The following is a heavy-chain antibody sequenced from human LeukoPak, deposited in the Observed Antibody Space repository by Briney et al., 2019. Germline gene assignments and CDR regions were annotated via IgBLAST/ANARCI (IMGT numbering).Heavy chain of an antibody. V-gene: IGHV3-7*01. CDR1: GFTFSSYL. CDR3: AREGLPYSADY. Sequence: GGSLRLSCAASGFTFSSYLMRWVRQTPAKGLEWVANIKGDGSQINYLDSVKGRFTISRDNAGNSLSLQMNSLTADDTGVYYCAREGLPYSADYWGQGTLVTVSS. CDR2: IKGDGSQI. D-gene: IGHD1-26*01. J-gene: IGHJ4*02.